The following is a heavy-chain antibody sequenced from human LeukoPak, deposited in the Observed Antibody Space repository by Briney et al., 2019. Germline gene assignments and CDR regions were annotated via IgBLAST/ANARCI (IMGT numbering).Heavy chain of an antibody. D-gene: IGHD3-10*01. J-gene: IGHJ4*02. V-gene: IGHV3-23*01. CDR1: GFTFSSYA. CDR3: AKAPLYDSGSYLDY. CDR2: ISGSGGST. Sequence: GGSLRLSCAASGFTFSSYATSWVRQAPGKGLEWVSAISGSGGSTYYADSVKGRFTISRDNSKNTLYLQMNSLRAEDTAVFYCAKAPLYDSGSYLDYWGQGTLVTVSS.